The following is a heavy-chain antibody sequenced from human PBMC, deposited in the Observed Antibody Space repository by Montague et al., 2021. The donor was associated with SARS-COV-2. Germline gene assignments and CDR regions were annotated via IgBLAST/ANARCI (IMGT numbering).Heavy chain of an antibody. D-gene: IGHD3-3*01. V-gene: IGHV4-59*01. Sequence: SETLSLTCTVSGGSISSYYWNWIRETPGKGLEWIGHIYYSGTTXXXPSXXXRVTISLDTPKNQFSLNLNSVTAADTAIYYCARDQAAKISFKGAFDIWGQGRMVTVSS. CDR1: GGSISSYY. CDR3: ARDQAAKISFKGAFDI. J-gene: IGHJ3*02. CDR2: IYYSGTT.